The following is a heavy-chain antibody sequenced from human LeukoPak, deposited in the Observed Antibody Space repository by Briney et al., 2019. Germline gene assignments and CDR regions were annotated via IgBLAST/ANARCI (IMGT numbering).Heavy chain of an antibody. CDR1: GGSFSGYY. Sequence: SETLSLTCAVYGGSFSGYYWSWIRQPPGKGLEWIGEINHSGSTNYNPSLKSRVTISVDTSKNQFSLKLSSATAADTAVYYCARRSGAEYSGYSDAFDIWGQGTMVTVSS. CDR3: ARRSGAEYSGYSDAFDI. J-gene: IGHJ3*02. D-gene: IGHD5-12*01. CDR2: INHSGST. V-gene: IGHV4-34*01.